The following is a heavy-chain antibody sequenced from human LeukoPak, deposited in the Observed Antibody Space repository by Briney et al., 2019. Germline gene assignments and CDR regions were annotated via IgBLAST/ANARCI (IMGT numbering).Heavy chain of an antibody. Sequence: ASVKVSCKASGYTFTDYSMHWVRQAPGQGLEWMGWMNPNSGGTNHAQKFQVRGTMTRDTSISTAYMELSRLRSDDTAVYYCARSAESSSWVEFDYWGQGTLVTVSS. V-gene: IGHV1-2*02. J-gene: IGHJ4*02. CDR3: ARSAESSSWVEFDY. CDR1: GYTFTDYS. CDR2: MNPNSGGT. D-gene: IGHD6-13*01.